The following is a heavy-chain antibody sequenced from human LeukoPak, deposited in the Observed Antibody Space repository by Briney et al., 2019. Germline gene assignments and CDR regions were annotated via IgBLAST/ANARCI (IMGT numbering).Heavy chain of an antibody. V-gene: IGHV1-46*01. J-gene: IGHJ4*02. CDR2: INPSGGSA. CDR1: GYTFINYY. Sequence: GASVTLSCKASGYTFINYYMHWVRQAPGQGLEWMGIINPSGGSAYYAQKFQGRVTMTSDVSTSTFHMELSSLRSEDTAVYYCARPVDTASLVNWGQGTLVTVSS. D-gene: IGHD5-18*01. CDR3: ARPVDTASLVN.